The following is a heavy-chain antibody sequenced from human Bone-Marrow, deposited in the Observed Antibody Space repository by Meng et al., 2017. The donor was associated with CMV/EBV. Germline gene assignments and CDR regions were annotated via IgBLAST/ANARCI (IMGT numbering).Heavy chain of an antibody. Sequence: SLKISCAASGFTFSSYEMNWVRQAPGKGLEWVSYISSSGSTIYYADSVKGRFTISRDNAKNSLYLQMNSLRAEDTAVYYCAKPFYLDYYDSSGYYGGLDYWGQGTLVTVSS. CDR1: GFTFSSYE. D-gene: IGHD3-22*01. CDR3: AKPFYLDYYDSSGYYGGLDY. CDR2: ISSSGSTI. V-gene: IGHV3-48*03. J-gene: IGHJ4*02.